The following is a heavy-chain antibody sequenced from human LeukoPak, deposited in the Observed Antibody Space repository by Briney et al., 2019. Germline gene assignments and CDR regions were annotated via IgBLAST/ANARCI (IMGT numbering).Heavy chain of an antibody. CDR1: GYTFTSYY. CDR3: ARGGRYFDWLLMGNYMDV. J-gene: IGHJ6*03. CDR2: INPSGGST. D-gene: IGHD3-9*01. Sequence: ASVKVSCKASGYTFTSYYMHWVRQAPGQGLEWMGIINPSGGSTSYAQKFQGRVTMTRDTSISTAYMELSRLRSDDTAVYYCARGGRYFDWLLMGNYMDVWGKGTTVTVSS. V-gene: IGHV1-46*01.